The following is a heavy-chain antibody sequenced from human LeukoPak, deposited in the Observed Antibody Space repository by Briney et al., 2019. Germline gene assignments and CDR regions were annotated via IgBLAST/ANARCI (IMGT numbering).Heavy chain of an antibody. V-gene: IGHV3-23*03. D-gene: IGHD6-19*01. CDR3: ARDGGWPPYGMDV. Sequence: GGSLRLSRAASGFTFSSYAMGWVRQAPGKGLEWVSVIYSGGSTYYADSVKGRFTISRDNSKNTLYLQMNSLRVEDTAVYYCARDGGWPPYGMDVWGQGTTVTVSS. CDR1: GFTFSSYA. J-gene: IGHJ6*02. CDR2: IYSGGST.